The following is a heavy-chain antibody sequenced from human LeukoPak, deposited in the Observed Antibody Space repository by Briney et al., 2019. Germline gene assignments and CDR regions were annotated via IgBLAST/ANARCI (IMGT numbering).Heavy chain of an antibody. V-gene: IGHV1-69*04. Sequence: ASVKVSCKASGGTFSSYAISWVRQAPGQGLEWMGRIIPILGIANYAQKFQGRVTITADKSTSTAYMELSSLRSEDTAVYYCARVDYGDYGSDYWGQGTLVTVSS. CDR3: ARVDYGDYGSDY. J-gene: IGHJ4*02. CDR1: GGTFSSYA. D-gene: IGHD4-17*01. CDR2: IIPILGIA.